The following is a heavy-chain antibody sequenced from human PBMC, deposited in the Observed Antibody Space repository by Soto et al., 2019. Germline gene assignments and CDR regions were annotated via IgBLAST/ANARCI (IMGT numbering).Heavy chain of an antibody. CDR1: GASISSGGYS. CDR3: ANFVVGPATLPY. Sequence: SETLSLTCAVSGASISSGGYSWSWVRQPPGKGLEWIGFIYQTGSTHYNPSLTNRVTISVDGSKNQFSLNLTSVTAADTAVYYCANFVVGPATLPYWRQGALVTVSS. V-gene: IGHV4-30-2*01. J-gene: IGHJ4*02. CDR2: IYQTGST. D-gene: IGHD2-21*02.